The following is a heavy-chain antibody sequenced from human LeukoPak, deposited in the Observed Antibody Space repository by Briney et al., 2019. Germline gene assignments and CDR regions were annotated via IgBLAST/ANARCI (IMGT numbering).Heavy chain of an antibody. D-gene: IGHD6-19*01. V-gene: IGHV5-51*01. CDR1: GYSSTNYW. CDR3: ARHPSYTSGWPLDY. Sequence: GESLKISCKGSGYSSTNYWIGWVRQMPGKGLEWMGIIYLGDSDPRYSPSFQGQVTISADKSITTAYLQWSSLKASDTAIYYCARHPSYTSGWPLDYWSQGTLVTVSS. CDR2: IYLGDSDP. J-gene: IGHJ4*02.